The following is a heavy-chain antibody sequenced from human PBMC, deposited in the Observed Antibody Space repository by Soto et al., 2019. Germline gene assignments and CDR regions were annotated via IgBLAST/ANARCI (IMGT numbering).Heavy chain of an antibody. Sequence: SEALSLTCAVSGGSISSYYWGWIRQPPGKGLEWIGYIYYSGSTNYNPSLKSRVTISVDTSKNQFSLKLSSVTAADTAVYYCARAPYYYYMDVWGKGTTVTVSS. CDR3: ARAPYYYYMDV. J-gene: IGHJ6*03. V-gene: IGHV4-59*08. CDR1: GGSISSYY. CDR2: IYYSGST.